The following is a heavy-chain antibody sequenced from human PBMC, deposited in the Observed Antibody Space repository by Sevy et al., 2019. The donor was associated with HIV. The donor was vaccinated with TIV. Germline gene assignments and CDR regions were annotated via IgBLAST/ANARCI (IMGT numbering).Heavy chain of an antibody. Sequence: GGSLRLSCAASGFTFSSYEMSWVRQAPGKGLEWVSYISNSGTTIDYSYSVKGRFTISRDNARNSLYLQMNSLRAEDTAIYYCARDLPPSATTVAHFDCWGQGTLVTVSS. V-gene: IGHV3-48*03. CDR2: ISNSGTTI. J-gene: IGHJ4*02. D-gene: IGHD4-17*01. CDR1: GFTFSSYE. CDR3: ARDLPPSATTVAHFDC.